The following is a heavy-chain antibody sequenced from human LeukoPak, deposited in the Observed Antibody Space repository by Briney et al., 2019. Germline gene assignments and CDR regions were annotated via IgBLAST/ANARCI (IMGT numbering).Heavy chain of an antibody. CDR2: IIPILGIV. V-gene: IGHV1-69*04. Sequence: ASVKVSCKASGGTFSSYAISWVRQAPGQGLEWMGRIIPILGIVNYAQKFQGRVTITADKSTSTAYMELSSLRSEDTAVYYCARDLPTAIFDYWGQGTLVTVSS. CDR3: ARDLPTAIFDY. CDR1: GGTFSSYA. D-gene: IGHD5-18*01. J-gene: IGHJ4*02.